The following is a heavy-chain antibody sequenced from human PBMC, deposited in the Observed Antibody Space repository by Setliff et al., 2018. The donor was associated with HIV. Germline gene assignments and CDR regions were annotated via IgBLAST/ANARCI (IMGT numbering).Heavy chain of an antibody. Sequence: SETLSLTCAVSGYSISSGYFWGWIRQPPGKGLEWIGSLYHSGTNFYNPSLKSRVTISLDTSTNRSSLKLNSVTAADTAIYYCARQVGSQYSYWAYYFDSWGQGALVTVSS. CDR2: LYHSGTN. CDR1: GYSISSGYF. D-gene: IGHD5-18*01. J-gene: IGHJ4*02. CDR3: ARQVGSQYSYWAYYFDS. V-gene: IGHV4-38-2*01.